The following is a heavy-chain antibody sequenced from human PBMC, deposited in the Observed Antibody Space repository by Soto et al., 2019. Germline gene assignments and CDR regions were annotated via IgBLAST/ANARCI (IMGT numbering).Heavy chain of an antibody. J-gene: IGHJ6*02. CDR3: SADHQHMAMGWPV. CDR1: GFDFGSFG. V-gene: IGHV1-58*02. Sequence: ASVKVSCKASGFDFGSFGIQFLRQTRGRGLEWIGWIVVVSGSTNYARHFQGRVAISRDMPSSTAYLELYDLKSDDTAVYFCSADHQHMAMGWPVCGQRTTVTVSS. CDR2: IVVVSGST. D-gene: IGHD6-19*01.